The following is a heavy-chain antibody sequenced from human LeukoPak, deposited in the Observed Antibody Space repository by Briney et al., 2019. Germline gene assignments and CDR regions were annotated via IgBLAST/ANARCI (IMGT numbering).Heavy chain of an antibody. CDR2: IYPGDSDT. Sequence: GESLKISCKGSGYNFPNYWIGWVRQMPGKGLEWMGIIYPGDSDTRYSPSFQGQVTISADKSISTAYLQWSSLKASDTAMYYCTTLTPSGAANMDVWGKGTTVTVSS. CDR1: GYNFPNYW. J-gene: IGHJ6*03. CDR3: TTLTPSGAANMDV. V-gene: IGHV5-51*01. D-gene: IGHD2-15*01.